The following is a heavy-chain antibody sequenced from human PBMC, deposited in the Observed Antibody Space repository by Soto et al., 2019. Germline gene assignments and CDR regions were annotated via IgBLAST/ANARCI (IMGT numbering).Heavy chain of an antibody. Sequence: QVQLQESGPGLVKPSQTLSLTCTVSGGSISSGGYYWSWIRQHPGKGMEWIGYIYYSGSTYYNPSLKSRVTISVDTSKNQYSLKLSSVTAADTAVYYCARFAMVRGTNDYWGQGTLVTVSS. J-gene: IGHJ4*02. CDR2: IYYSGST. CDR3: ARFAMVRGTNDY. D-gene: IGHD5-18*01. CDR1: GGSISSGGYY. V-gene: IGHV4-31*03.